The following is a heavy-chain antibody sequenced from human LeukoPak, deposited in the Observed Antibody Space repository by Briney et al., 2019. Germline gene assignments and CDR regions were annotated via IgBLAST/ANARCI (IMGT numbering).Heavy chain of an antibody. CDR1: VYTFTGYY. Sequence: GSLKVSCKASVYTFTGYYIHWVRQAPVQGVEWMGWISTYNGNTHYAQTPQGRVTMTTDTSTSTAYMELRSLRSDDTAVYYCARAGLTGYYTWGQGTLVTASS. CDR2: ISTYNGNT. V-gene: IGHV1-18*01. J-gene: IGHJ4*02. CDR3: ARAGLTGYYT. D-gene: IGHD3-9*01.